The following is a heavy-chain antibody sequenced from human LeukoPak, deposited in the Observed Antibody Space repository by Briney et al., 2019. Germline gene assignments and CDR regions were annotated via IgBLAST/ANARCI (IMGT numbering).Heavy chain of an antibody. CDR1: GGSISSGSYY. CDR2: IYTSGST. V-gene: IGHV4-61*02. J-gene: IGHJ4*02. D-gene: IGHD4-17*01. CDR3: ASVQDYGDYYFDY. Sequence: SETLSLTCTVSGGSISSGSYYWSWIRQPAGKGLEWIGRIYTSGSTNYNPSLRSRVTISVDTSKNQFSLKLSSVTAADTAVYYCASVQDYGDYYFDYWGQGTLVTVSS.